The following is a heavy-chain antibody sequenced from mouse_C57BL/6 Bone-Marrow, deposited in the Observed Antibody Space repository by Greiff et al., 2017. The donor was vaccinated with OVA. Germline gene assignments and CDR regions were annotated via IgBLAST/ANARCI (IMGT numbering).Heavy chain of an antibody. Sequence: QVQLQHSGPELVKPGASVKISCKASGYSFTSYYIHWVKQRPGQGLEWIGWIYPGSGNTKYNEKFKGKATLTADTSSSTAYMQLSSLTSEDSAVYYCARGEEGYAMDYWGQGTSVTVSS. CDR2: IYPGSGNT. V-gene: IGHV1-66*01. CDR1: GYSFTSYY. J-gene: IGHJ4*01. CDR3: ARGEEGYAMDY.